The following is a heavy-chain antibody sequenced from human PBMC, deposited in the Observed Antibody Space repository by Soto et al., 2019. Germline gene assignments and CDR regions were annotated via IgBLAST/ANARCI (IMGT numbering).Heavy chain of an antibody. CDR1: GFTFSSYA. J-gene: IGHJ4*02. CDR3: AKFSGRARIAARTFDS. V-gene: IGHV3-23*01. D-gene: IGHD6-6*01. Sequence: GGSLRLSCAASGFTFSSYAMSWVRQAPGKGLEWVSAISGSGGSTYYADSVKGRFTTSRDNSKNTLYLQMNSLRAEDTPVYYCAKFSGRARIAARTFDSWGQGPLVTVSS. CDR2: ISGSGGST.